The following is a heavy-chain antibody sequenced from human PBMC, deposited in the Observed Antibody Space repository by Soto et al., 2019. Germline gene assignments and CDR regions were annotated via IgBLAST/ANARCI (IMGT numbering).Heavy chain of an antibody. D-gene: IGHD1-1*01. CDR3: VRDLYRSATMPCLDH. CDR1: GFTFINYA. V-gene: IGHV3-23*01. Sequence: GGSLRLSCEASGFTFINYAMSWVRQSPGKGLEWVSSISDTGGDSYYADSMDGRFTVSRDNSKNTLFLQINSLRAEDTAIYYCVRDLYRSATMPCLDHWGQGALVTSPQ. CDR2: ISDTGGDS. J-gene: IGHJ4*02.